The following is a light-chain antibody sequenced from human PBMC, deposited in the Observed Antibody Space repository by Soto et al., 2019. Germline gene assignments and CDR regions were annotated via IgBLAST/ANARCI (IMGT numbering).Light chain of an antibody. CDR3: QQYNNWPSLS. CDR1: QSVGTT. Sequence: EIVMTQSPATLSVSPGERATLSCRASQSVGTTLAWYQQKPGQAPRLLIFGASSRATGVPARFSGSGSGKDFTLPISPLNPEDFALYYCQQYNNWPSLSFGQGPKLPIK. V-gene: IGKV3-15*01. CDR2: GAS. J-gene: IGKJ2*01.